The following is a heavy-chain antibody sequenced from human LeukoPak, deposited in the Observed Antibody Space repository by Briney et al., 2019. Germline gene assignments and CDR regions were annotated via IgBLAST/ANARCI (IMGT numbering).Heavy chain of an antibody. V-gene: IGHV3-7*03. CDR3: ARDSGWFRFDY. CDR2: IKEDGSQK. D-gene: IGHD6-19*01. CDR1: GFPFSSFW. J-gene: IGHJ4*02. Sequence: PGGSLRLSCAASGFPFSSFWRTGFGRAPGRGREWVANIKEDGSQKYYVDSVKGRFTISRDNAKNSLFLQTNSLRVDDTAVYYCARDSGWFRFDYWGQGTLVTVSS.